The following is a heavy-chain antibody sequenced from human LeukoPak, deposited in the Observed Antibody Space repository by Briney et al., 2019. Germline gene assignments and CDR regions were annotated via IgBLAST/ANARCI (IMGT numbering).Heavy chain of an antibody. D-gene: IGHD6-13*01. CDR3: ARIGYRSSSLDY. J-gene: IGHJ4*02. CDR2: IKEDGSTR. CDR1: GLTFSNYW. V-gene: IGHV3-7*04. Sequence: GGSLRLSCAASGLTFSNYWMTWARQAPGKGLEWVANIKEDGSTRYLVDSVKGRFTISRDNAKNSVYLQMNSLRAEDTAVYYCARIGYRSSSLDYWGQGNLVTVSS.